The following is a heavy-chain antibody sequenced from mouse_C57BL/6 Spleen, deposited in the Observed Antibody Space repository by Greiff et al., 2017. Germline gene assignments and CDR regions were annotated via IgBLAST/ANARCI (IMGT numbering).Heavy chain of an antibody. D-gene: IGHD1-1*01. J-gene: IGHJ3*01. CDR1: GYTFTDYY. V-gene: IGHV1-19*01. CDR3: ARGEYGSSYHFAY. CDR2: INPYNGGT. Sequence: EVQLKQSGPGLVKPGASVKMSCTASGYTFTDYYMNWVKQSHGKSLEWIGVINPYNGGTNYAQKFKGKATLTVDNSSSTVYMELNSLTSEDSAVYYCARGEYGSSYHFAYWGQGTLVTVSA.